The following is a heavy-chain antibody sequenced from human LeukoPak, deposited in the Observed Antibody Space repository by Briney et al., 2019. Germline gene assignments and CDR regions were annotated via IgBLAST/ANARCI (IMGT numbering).Heavy chain of an antibody. V-gene: IGHV1-2*02. CDR2: VNPNSGGS. CDR1: GYTFTGFH. CDR3: ARWTPKRGYSGYDSFNYFDY. D-gene: IGHD5-12*01. Sequence: GASVKVSCKASGYTFTGFHMHWVRQAPGQGLEWMGWVNPNSGGSNYAQKFQGRVTITADESTSTAYMELSSLRSEDTAVYYCARWTPKRGYSGYDSFNYFDYWGQGTLVTVSS. J-gene: IGHJ4*02.